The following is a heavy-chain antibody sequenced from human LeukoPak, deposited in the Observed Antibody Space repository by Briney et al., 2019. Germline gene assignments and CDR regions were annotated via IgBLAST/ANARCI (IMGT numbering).Heavy chain of an antibody. D-gene: IGHD6-19*01. J-gene: IGHJ4*02. CDR1: GFTFSKYG. CDR2: IWYDGHNK. CDR3: AREWGLIAVAGGPGY. Sequence: GGSLRLSCVASGFTFSKYGMHWVRQAPGKGLEWLAIIWYDGHNKYYADSVKGRFTISRDNSKNTLFLEMTDLRAEDTAVYYCAREWGLIAVAGGPGYWGQGALVTV. V-gene: IGHV3-33*01.